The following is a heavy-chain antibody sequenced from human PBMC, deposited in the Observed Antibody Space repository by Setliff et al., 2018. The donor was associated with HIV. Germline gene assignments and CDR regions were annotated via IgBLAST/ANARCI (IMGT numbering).Heavy chain of an antibody. CDR3: ARGRHYSGLGSYGP. D-gene: IGHD3-10*01. V-gene: IGHV4-4*07. CDR2: IFGSGTT. Sequence: SATLSLPCTLSGGSFGDYHWSWIRQPAGRGLEWIGRIFGSGTTDYKFSLKSRVTISIDTSRNQFSLRLTSVTAEDTAVYYCARGRHYSGLGSYGPWGPGTLVTVSS. J-gene: IGHJ5*02. CDR1: GGSFGDYH.